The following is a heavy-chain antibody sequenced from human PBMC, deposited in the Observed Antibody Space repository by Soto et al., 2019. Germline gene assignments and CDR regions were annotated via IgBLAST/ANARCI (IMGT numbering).Heavy chain of an antibody. V-gene: IGHV3-23*01. CDR3: ARHPIGYIGNLAC. J-gene: IGHJ4*02. Sequence: DVQLLESGGGLVRPGGSLRLACAASGFTFSSYAMTWVRQAPGKGLEWVSSITGSGVYRYHTDSVQGRFTISRDNSKDTLYLQMNSLTAEDTAIYYCARHPIGYIGNLACWGQGTLVTVSS. CDR1: GFTFSSYA. CDR2: ITGSGVYR. D-gene: IGHD5-12*01.